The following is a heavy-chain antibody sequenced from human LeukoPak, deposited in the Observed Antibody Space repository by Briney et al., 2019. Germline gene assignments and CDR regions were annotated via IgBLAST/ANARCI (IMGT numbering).Heavy chain of an antibody. V-gene: IGHV4-4*07. CDR3: ARESGPHSSSWYVVDY. Sequence: SETLSLTCTVSGGSISSYYWSWIRQPAGKGLEWIGRIYTSGSTNYNPSLKSRVTMSVDTSKNQFSLKLSSVTAADTAVYYCARESGPHSSSWYVVDYWGQGTLVTVSS. D-gene: IGHD6-13*01. CDR2: IYTSGST. J-gene: IGHJ4*02. CDR1: GGSISSYY.